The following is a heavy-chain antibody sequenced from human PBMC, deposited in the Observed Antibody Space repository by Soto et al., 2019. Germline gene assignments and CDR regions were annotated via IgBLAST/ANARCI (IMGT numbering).Heavy chain of an antibody. J-gene: IGHJ4*02. CDR1: GFTFSSYA. CDR2: ISYDGSNK. V-gene: IGHV3-30-3*01. CDR3: AREPILTGYCLDY. D-gene: IGHD3-9*01. Sequence: LRLSCAASGFTFSSYAMHWVRQAPGKGLEWVAVISYDGSNKYYADSVKGRFTISRDNSKNTLYLQMNSLRAEDTAVYYCAREPILTGYCLDYWGQGTLVTVSS.